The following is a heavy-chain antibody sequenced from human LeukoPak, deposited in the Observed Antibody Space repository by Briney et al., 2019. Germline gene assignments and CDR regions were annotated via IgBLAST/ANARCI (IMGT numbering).Heavy chain of an antibody. J-gene: IGHJ4*02. D-gene: IGHD2-8*01. CDR1: GITFSSYA. CDR2: ISGSGGST. CDR3: ARLNGPFDY. V-gene: IGHV3-23*01. Sequence: QPGRSLRLSCAASGITFSSYAMSWVRQAPGQGLECVSGISGSGGSTYYADSVKGRFTISRDNSKNTLYLQMNSLRAEDTAVYYCARLNGPFDYWGQGTLVTVSS.